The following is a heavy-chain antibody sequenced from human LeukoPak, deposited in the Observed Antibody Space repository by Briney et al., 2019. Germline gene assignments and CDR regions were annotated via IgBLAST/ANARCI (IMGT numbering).Heavy chain of an antibody. D-gene: IGHD6-19*01. CDR2: INPNSGDT. CDR3: AKGPHYRSVIDY. V-gene: IGHV1-2*02. CDR1: GYTFTGYY. Sequence: ASVKVSCKASGYTFTGYYMHWVRQAPGQGLEWMGWINPNSGDTNYAQKFQGRVTMTRDTSISTAYMQLSRLSSDDTAVYYCAKGPHYRSVIDYWGQGTLVTVSS. J-gene: IGHJ4*02.